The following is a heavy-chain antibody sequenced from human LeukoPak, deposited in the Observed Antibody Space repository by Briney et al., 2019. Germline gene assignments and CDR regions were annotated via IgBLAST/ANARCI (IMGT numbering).Heavy chain of an antibody. CDR1: GGTFSSYA. Sequence: ASVKVSRKASGGTFSSYAISWVRQAPGQGLEWMGRIIPILGIANYAQKFQGRVTITADKSTSTAYMELSSLRSEDTAVYYCARENGYSYGYLHPIDYWGQGTLVTVSS. CDR2: IIPILGIA. V-gene: IGHV1-69*04. D-gene: IGHD5-18*01. J-gene: IGHJ4*02. CDR3: ARENGYSYGYLHPIDY.